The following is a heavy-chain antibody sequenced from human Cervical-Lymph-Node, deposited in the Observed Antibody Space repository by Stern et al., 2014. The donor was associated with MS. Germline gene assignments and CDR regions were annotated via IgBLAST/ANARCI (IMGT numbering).Heavy chain of an antibody. CDR1: GFTFSNSY. CDR3: ARGPPDGYFFDY. V-gene: IGHV3-11*01. Sequence: VQLVESGGGLVKPGGSLRLSCAASGFTFSNSYMNWIRQAPGKGLEWISYISTSGSTIYYADSVKGRFTISRDNAKNSLYLQMNSLRAEDTAVYYCARGPPDGYFFDYWGQGTLVTVSS. CDR2: ISTSGSTI. J-gene: IGHJ4*02. D-gene: IGHD5-24*01.